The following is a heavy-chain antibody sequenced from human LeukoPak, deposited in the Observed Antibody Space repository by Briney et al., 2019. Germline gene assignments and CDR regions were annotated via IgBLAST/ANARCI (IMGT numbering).Heavy chain of an antibody. Sequence: GGSLTLPCAVSGYSFSSYSMIWLPQSRGKGREWVSYISSRSIIYYAESVRGRFNISRDNAKISLYQQMNSLRDEDTAVYYCVRDLDRAFDYWGQGTLVTVSS. D-gene: IGHD3/OR15-3a*01. V-gene: IGHV3-48*02. CDR2: ISSRSII. CDR1: GYSFSSYS. CDR3: VRDLDRAFDY. J-gene: IGHJ4*02.